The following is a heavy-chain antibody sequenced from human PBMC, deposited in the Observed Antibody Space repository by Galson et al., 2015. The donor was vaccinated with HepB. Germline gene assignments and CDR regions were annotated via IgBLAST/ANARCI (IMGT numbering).Heavy chain of an antibody. CDR1: GGTFSSYA. CDR3: ARAHIAARPLFDYYYYMDV. J-gene: IGHJ6*03. CDR2: IIPIFGTA. V-gene: IGHV1-69*13. D-gene: IGHD6-6*01. Sequence: SVKVSCKASGGTFSSYAISWVRQAPGQGLEWMGGIIPIFGTANYAQKFQGRVTITADESTSTAYMELSSLRSEDTAVYYCARAHIAARPLFDYYYYMDVWGKGTTVTVSS.